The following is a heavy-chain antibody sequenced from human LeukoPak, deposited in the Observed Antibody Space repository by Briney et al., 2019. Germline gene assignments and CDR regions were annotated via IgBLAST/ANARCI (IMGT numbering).Heavy chain of an antibody. V-gene: IGHV4-4*07. Sequence: SETLSLTCTVSGGSVSSYYWSWIRQPAGKGLEWIGRMYISGSTKYNPSLKSRVTMSIDTSRNQLSLKLSSVTAAGTAVYYCARDNGYTSGWGPPFDYWGQGTLVTVSS. CDR3: ARDNGYTSGWGPPFDY. D-gene: IGHD6-19*01. J-gene: IGHJ4*02. CDR1: GGSVSSYY. CDR2: MYISGST.